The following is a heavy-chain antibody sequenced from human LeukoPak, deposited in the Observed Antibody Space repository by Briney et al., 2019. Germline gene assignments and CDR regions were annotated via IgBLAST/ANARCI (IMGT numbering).Heavy chain of an antibody. CDR1: GFTFSSYW. D-gene: IGHD3-3*01. V-gene: IGHV3-74*01. J-gene: IGHJ4*02. Sequence: GGSLRLSCAASGFTFSSYWIHWVRQAPGKGLVWVSCAYSDGSSTSDADSVKGRFTISRDNAKNTLHLQINSLRVEDTAVYYCARASAAARFDYWGQGTLVTVSS. CDR3: ARASAAARFDY. CDR2: AYSDGSST.